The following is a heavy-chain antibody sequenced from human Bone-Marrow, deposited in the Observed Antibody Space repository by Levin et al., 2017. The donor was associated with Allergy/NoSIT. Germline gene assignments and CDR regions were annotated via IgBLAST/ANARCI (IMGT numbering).Heavy chain of an antibody. CDR1: GFAFRNAW. CDR3: TTDRAFSPIDE. D-gene: IGHD3-10*01. Sequence: LSLPCAASGFAFRNAWMSWVRQAPGERLEWVGRIKSNVDGGTTDYSAPVNGRFTISRDDSQNTLYLQMNSLKTEDTAVYYCTTDRAFSPIDEWGPGALVTVSS. V-gene: IGHV3-15*01. CDR2: IKSNVDGGTT. J-gene: IGHJ4*02.